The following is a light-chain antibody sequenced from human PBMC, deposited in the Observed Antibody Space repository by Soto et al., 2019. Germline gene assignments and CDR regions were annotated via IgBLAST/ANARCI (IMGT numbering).Light chain of an antibody. J-gene: IGLJ2*01. CDR2: EVS. Sequence: QSALTQPASXXXXXXXXXXISCTGTSSDVGGYNYVSWYQQHPGKAPKLLIYEVSNRPSGVFNRFSGSKSGNTASLTISGLQAEDQADYYCSSFTSAGSLIFGGGTKLTVL. CDR3: SSFTSAGSLI. V-gene: IGLV2-14*01. CDR1: SSDVGGYNY.